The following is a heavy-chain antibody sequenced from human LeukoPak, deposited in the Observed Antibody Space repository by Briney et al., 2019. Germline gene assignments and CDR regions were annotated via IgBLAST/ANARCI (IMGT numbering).Heavy chain of an antibody. D-gene: IGHD3-16*02. CDR3: ARENVIPFGGVIVIPAVDY. CDR1: GYTFTNYG. Sequence: ASVKVSCKASGYTFTNYGISWVRQAPGQGLEWMGWINTYDGNTNSAQKLQGRVTMTTDTSTTTAYMELRSLRSDDTAIYYCARENVIPFGGVIVIPAVDYWGQGTLVTVSS. V-gene: IGHV1-18*01. CDR2: INTYDGNT. J-gene: IGHJ4*02.